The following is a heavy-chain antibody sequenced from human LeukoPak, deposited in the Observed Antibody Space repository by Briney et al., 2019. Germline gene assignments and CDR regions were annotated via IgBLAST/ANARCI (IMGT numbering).Heavy chain of an antibody. V-gene: IGHV3-33*01. Sequence: PGGSLRLSCAASGFTFSNHGMHWVRQAPGKGLEWVAVIWYDGSNKYYVDSVKGRFTISRDNSKSTLYLQMNSLRAEDTAVYYCARDRSVGYFDYWGQGTLVTVSS. CDR1: GFTFSNHG. CDR3: ARDRSVGYFDY. J-gene: IGHJ4*02. D-gene: IGHD3-3*01. CDR2: IWYDGSNK.